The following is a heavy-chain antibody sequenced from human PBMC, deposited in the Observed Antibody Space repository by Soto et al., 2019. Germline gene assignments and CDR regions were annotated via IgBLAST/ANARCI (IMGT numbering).Heavy chain of an antibody. D-gene: IGHD1-1*01. CDR2: IYATGTT. CDR1: GASISGFY. J-gene: IGHJ5*02. Sequence: SETLSLTCTVSGASISGFYWSWIRKSAGRGLEWIGRIYATGTTDYNPSLKSRVMMSVDTSKKQFSLKLRSVTAADTAVYYCVRDGTKTLRDWFDPWGQGISVTVSS. V-gene: IGHV4-4*07. CDR3: VRDGTKTLRDWFDP.